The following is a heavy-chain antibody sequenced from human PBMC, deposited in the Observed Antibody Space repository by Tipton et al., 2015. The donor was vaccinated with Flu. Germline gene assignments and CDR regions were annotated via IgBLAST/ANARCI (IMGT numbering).Heavy chain of an antibody. V-gene: IGHV1-69*01. J-gene: IGHJ3*01. CDR1: GGTFKNYA. Sequence: QLVQSGAEVKKPGSSVRVSCQTSGGTFKNYAFNWVRQAPGQGLEWMGVVIPSLDVTNYAPRFQGRVTITADDPTDTAYIELDSLRSEDTAIYFCAKALHSSSWPNDAFDVWGPGTSVTVTS. CDR2: VIPSLDVT. CDR3: AKALHSSSWPNDAFDV. D-gene: IGHD6-13*01.